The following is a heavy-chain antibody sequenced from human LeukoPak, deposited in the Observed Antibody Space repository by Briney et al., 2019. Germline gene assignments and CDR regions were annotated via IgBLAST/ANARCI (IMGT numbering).Heavy chain of an antibody. CDR3: ARDANYYYDSSGYYFDY. CDR2: ISSSSSTI. J-gene: IGHJ4*02. Sequence: PGGSLRLSCAASGFTFSSYSMNWVRQAPGKGLEWVSYISSSSSTIYYADSVKGRFTISRDNAKNSLYLQMNSLRAEDTAVYYCARDANYYYDSSGYYFDYWGQGTLVTVSS. CDR1: GFTFSSYS. V-gene: IGHV3-48*01. D-gene: IGHD3-22*01.